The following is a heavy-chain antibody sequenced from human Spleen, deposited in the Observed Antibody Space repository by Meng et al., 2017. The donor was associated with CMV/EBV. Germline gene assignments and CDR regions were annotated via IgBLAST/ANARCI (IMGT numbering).Heavy chain of an antibody. CDR2: ISAYNGNT. D-gene: IGHD6-6*01. J-gene: IGHJ4*02. CDR3: ARLDYSSSSCGY. CDR1: GYTFTNYG. Sequence: CKASGYTFTNYGFSWVRQAPGQGLEWMGWISAYNGNTNYAQGLQGRVTMTTDTSTSTAYMELRSLRSDDTAVYYCARLDYSSSSCGYWGQGTLVTVSS. V-gene: IGHV1-18*01.